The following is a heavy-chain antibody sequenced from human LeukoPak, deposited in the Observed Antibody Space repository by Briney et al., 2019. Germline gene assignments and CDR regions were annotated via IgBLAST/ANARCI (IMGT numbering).Heavy chain of an antibody. D-gene: IGHD3-10*01. J-gene: IGHJ6*03. CDR2: IYTSGRT. CDR3: ASAGPGLLWFGELLQKYYYYFYYMDV. CDR1: GGSISSYY. V-gene: IGHV4-4*07. Sequence: PSETLSLTCSVSGGSISSYYWSWIRQPAGKGLKWIGRIYTSGRTNYNPSLKSRVTISVETPKNQFSLKLSSVTAAETAVYYCASAGPGLLWFGELLQKYYYYFYYMDVWGKGTTVTVSS.